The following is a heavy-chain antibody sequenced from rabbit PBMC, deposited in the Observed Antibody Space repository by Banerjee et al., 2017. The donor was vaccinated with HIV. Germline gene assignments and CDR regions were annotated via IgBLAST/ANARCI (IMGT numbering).Heavy chain of an antibody. Sequence: QSLEESGGDLVKPEGSLTLTCTASGFSFSSSYYMCWVHQAPGKGLEWIACIYAGSSGSTYYASWAKGRFTISKTSSTTVTLQMTSLTVADTATYFCARSRGGDGGDDYVYGMDLWGQGTLVT. V-gene: IGHV1S40*01. CDR1: GFSFSSSYY. D-gene: IGHD6-1*01. CDR3: ARSRGGDGGDDYVYGMDL. CDR2: IYAGSSGST. J-gene: IGHJ6*01.